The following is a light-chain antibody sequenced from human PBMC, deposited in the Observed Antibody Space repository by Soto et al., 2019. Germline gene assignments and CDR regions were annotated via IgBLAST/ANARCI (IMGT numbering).Light chain of an antibody. J-gene: IGKJ4*01. CDR2: GAS. CDR1: QSVSISY. CDR3: QQYDSSPPFALT. V-gene: IGKV3-20*01. Sequence: EIVLTQSPGTLSLSPGERATLSCRASQSVSISYLAWYQQRPGQAPRLLIYGASSRATGIPDRFSDSGSGTDFTLTINRLEPEDFAVYYCQQYDSSPPFALTFGGGTKVDIK.